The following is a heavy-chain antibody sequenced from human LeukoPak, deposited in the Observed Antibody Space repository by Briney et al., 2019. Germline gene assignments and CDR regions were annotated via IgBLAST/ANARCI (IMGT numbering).Heavy chain of an antibody. Sequence: SETLSLTCTVSGGSISSSRYYWGWIRQPPGKGLEWIGSIYYSGSTYYNPSLKSRVTISVDTSKNQFSLKLSSVTAADTAVYYCARIRIAAAGTPIYYYYYGMDVWGQGTTVTVSS. D-gene: IGHD6-13*01. J-gene: IGHJ6*02. CDR3: ARIRIAAAGTPIYYYYYGMDV. V-gene: IGHV4-39*01. CDR1: GGSISSSRYY. CDR2: IYYSGST.